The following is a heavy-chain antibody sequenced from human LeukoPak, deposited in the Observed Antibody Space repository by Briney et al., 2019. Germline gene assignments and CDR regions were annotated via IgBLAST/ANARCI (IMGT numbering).Heavy chain of an antibody. D-gene: IGHD4-23*01. CDR2: ISAYNGNT. V-gene: IGHV1-18*01. CDR3: ARDFATVVTQGLDY. CDR1: GYTFTSYG. J-gene: IGHJ4*02. Sequence: ASVKVSCKASGYTFTSYGIIWVRQSAGQGLEWRGWISAYNGNTNYAQKLQGRVTMTTDTSTSTAYMELRSLRSDDTAVYYCARDFATVVTQGLDYWGQGTLVTVSS.